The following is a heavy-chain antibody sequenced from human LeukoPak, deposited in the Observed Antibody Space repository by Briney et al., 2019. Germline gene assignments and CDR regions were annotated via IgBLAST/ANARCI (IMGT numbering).Heavy chain of an antibody. V-gene: IGHV7-4-1*01. D-gene: IGHD2-15*01. Sequence: ASVKVSCKASGYTFTSYAMNWVRQAPGQGLEWMGWINTNTGNPTYAQGFTGRFVFSLDTSVSTAYLQICSLKAEDTGVYYCAVGCSGGSCYSGAFDIWGQGTMVTVSS. J-gene: IGHJ3*02. CDR2: INTNTGNP. CDR1: GYTFTSYA. CDR3: AVGCSGGSCYSGAFDI.